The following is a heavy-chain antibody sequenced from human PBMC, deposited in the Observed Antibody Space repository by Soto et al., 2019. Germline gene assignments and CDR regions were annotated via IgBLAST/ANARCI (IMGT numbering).Heavy chain of an antibody. CDR3: VRDDRWAFDF. D-gene: IGHD3-22*01. Sequence: GGSLSLSCAASGFTFSNYAMNWVRQAPGKGLEWVSYISIGSGSIFYADSVKGRFTISRDDAKNSLYLQMNTLRDEDTAVYYCVRDDRWAFDFWGQGTMVTVS. V-gene: IGHV3-48*02. CDR1: GFTFSNYA. CDR2: ISIGSGSI. J-gene: IGHJ3*01.